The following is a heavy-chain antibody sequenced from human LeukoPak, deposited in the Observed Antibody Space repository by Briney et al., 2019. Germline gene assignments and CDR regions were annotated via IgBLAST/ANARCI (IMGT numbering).Heavy chain of an antibody. J-gene: IGHJ6*02. CDR2: ISYDGSNK. CDR1: GFTFSSYG. Sequence: GGSLRLSCAASGFTFSSYGMHWVRQAPGKGLEWVAVISYDGSNKYYADSVKGRFTISRDNSKNTLYLQMSSLRAEDTAVYYCAKVSGSYITGTTIPVYYYYGMDVWGQGTTVTVSS. D-gene: IGHD1-7*01. CDR3: AKVSGSYITGTTIPVYYYYGMDV. V-gene: IGHV3-30*18.